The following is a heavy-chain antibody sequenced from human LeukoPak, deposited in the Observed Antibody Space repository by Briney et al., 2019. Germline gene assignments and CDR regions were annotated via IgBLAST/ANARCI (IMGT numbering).Heavy chain of an antibody. CDR1: GVSISSYY. CDR2: IYYSGST. Sequence: PSETLSLTCTVSGVSISSYYWSWIRQPPGKGLEWIGYIYYSGSTNYNPSLKSRVTISVDTSKNQFSLKLSSVTAADTAVYYCARDRRYYGSGINYFDYWGQGTLVTVSS. D-gene: IGHD3-10*01. CDR3: ARDRRYYGSGINYFDY. V-gene: IGHV4-59*01. J-gene: IGHJ4*02.